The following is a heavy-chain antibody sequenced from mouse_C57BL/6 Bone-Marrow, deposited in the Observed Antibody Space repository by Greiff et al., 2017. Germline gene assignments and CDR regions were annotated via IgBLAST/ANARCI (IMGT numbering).Heavy chain of an antibody. CDR1: GYTFTSYW. Sequence: QVQLQQPGAELVKPGASVKLSCKASGYTFTSYWMHWVKQRPGQGLEWIGMIYPNSGSTNYNEKFKSKATLTVDKSSSTAYMQLKSLTSEDSAVYYCTRQLRLRFYWYVGVWGTRATVNVSS. J-gene: IGHJ1*03. CDR2: IYPNSGST. D-gene: IGHD3-2*02. CDR3: TRQLRLRFYWYVGV. V-gene: IGHV1-64*01.